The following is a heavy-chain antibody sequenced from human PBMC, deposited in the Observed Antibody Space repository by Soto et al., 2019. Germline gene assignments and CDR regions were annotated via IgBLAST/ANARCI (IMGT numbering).Heavy chain of an antibody. CDR1: GGTFSSYA. J-gene: IGHJ4*02. Sequence: GASVKVSCKASGGTFSSYAISWVRQAPGQGLEWMGGIIPIFGTANYAQKFQGRVTITADESTSTAYMELSSLRSEDTAVYYCARAGYSSSWYSWPRYFDYWGQGTLVTVSS. CDR2: IIPIFGTA. CDR3: ARAGYSSSWYSWPRYFDY. D-gene: IGHD6-13*01. V-gene: IGHV1-69*13.